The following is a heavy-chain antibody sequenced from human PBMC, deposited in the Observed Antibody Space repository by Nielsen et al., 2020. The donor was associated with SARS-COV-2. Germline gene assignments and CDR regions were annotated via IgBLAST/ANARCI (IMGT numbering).Heavy chain of an antibody. D-gene: IGHD3-10*01. Sequence: SETLSFTCTVSGGSVSSGSYYWSWIRQPPGKGLEWIGYIYYSGSTNYNPSLKSRVTISVDTSKNQFSLKLSSVTAADTAVYYCARVLLGYFDYWGQGTLVTVSS. CDR1: GGSVSSGSYY. CDR2: IYYSGST. V-gene: IGHV4-61*01. CDR3: ARVLLGYFDY. J-gene: IGHJ4*02.